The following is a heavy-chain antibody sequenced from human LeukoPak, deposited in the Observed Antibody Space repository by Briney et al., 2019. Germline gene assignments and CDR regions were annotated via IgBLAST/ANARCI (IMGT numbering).Heavy chain of an antibody. CDR2: MNPNRGNT. CDR1: GYTFTSYD. CDR3: ARGFDFWSGYYAYYYYYMDV. Sequence: ASVKVSCKASGYTFTSYDINWVRQATGQGLEWMGWMNPNRGNTGYAQKFQGRVTITRNTSISTAYMELSSLRSEDTAVYYCARGFDFWSGYYAYYYYYMDVWGKGTTVTVSS. J-gene: IGHJ6*03. D-gene: IGHD3-3*01. V-gene: IGHV1-8*03.